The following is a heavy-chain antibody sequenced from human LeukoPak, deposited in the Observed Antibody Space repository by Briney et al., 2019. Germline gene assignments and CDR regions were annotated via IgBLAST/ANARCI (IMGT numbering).Heavy chain of an antibody. D-gene: IGHD2-15*01. CDR1: GDSVSSKTAA. V-gene: IGHV6-1*01. Sequence: SQTLSLTCAISGDSVSSKTAAWNGVRESPSRGLERLGRTYYRYKWYYNYATSVSSRIAITPDTSKNLFSLQLNSVTPEDTAVYYCARDPGYYYAMDVWGQGTTVTVSS. J-gene: IGHJ6*02. CDR2: TYYRYKWYY. CDR3: ARDPGYYYAMDV.